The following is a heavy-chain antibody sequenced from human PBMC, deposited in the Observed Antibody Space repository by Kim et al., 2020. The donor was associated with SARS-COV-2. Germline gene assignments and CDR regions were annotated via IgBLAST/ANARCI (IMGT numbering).Heavy chain of an antibody. CDR1: GFTLSTYA. CDR2: VSSGGDDT. V-gene: IGHV3-23*01. Sequence: GGSLRLSCAASGFTLSTYAMSWVRQAPGKGLEWVSAVSSGGDDTYYADSVKGRFTISRDNSKNTVYLQMNSLRAEDTALYYCAKKGTSWYPFDCWGQGTL. D-gene: IGHD6-13*01. J-gene: IGHJ4*02. CDR3: AKKGTSWYPFDC.